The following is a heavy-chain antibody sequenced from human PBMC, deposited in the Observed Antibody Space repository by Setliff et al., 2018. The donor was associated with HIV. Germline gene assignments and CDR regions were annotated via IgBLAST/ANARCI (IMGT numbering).Heavy chain of an antibody. Sequence: ASVKVSFNASGYTFTNFGIGWVRQAPGQGLEWMGWISAYNGNTNYAQKLQGRVTMTTDTSTNTAYMELRSLRSDDTAVYYCARGYGAFDIWGQGTMVTVSS. CDR2: ISAYNGNT. V-gene: IGHV1-18*01. CDR1: GYTFTNFG. J-gene: IGHJ3*02. CDR3: ARGYGAFDI. D-gene: IGHD4-17*01.